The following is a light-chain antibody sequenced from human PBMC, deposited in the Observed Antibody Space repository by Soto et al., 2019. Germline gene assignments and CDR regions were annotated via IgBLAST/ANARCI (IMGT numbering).Light chain of an antibody. J-gene: IGKJ2*01. Sequence: EIVLTQSPGTLSLSPGERATLSCRASQSVSSRYLDWYQQKHGQAPRFLIYGASTRATGIPDSISGSGSGTDVTLTISRLEPEDFAVYYCQQYGSSPYTFGQGTKLEIK. CDR1: QSVSSRY. CDR2: GAS. CDR3: QQYGSSPYT. V-gene: IGKV3-20*01.